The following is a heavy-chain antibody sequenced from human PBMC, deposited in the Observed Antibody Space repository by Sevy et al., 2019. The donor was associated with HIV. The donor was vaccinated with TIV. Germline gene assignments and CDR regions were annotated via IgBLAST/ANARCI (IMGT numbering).Heavy chain of an antibody. J-gene: IGHJ4*02. CDR2: IHTSGST. CDR3: TRSDYRDFLFDH. Sequence: SETLSLTCTVSGGSISSGNYYWSWIRQPAGKEMQWIGRIHTSGSTNYTPSLKSRVTISFSSSKNQFSLKLDSVTAADTATYYCTRSDYRDFLFDHRGQGTQVTVSS. V-gene: IGHV4-61*02. D-gene: IGHD4-17*01. CDR1: GGSISSGNYY.